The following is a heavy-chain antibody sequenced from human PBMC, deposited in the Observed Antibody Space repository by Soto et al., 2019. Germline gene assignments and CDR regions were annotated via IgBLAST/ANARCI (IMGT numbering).Heavy chain of an antibody. Sequence: GGSLRLSCAASGFTFSSYGMHWVRRAPGKGLEWVAVIWYDGSNKYYADSVKGRFTISRDNSKSTLYLQMNSLRAEDTAVYYCARDRDYSERRRKKNYYYGMDVWGQGTTVTASS. CDR3: ARDRDYSERRRKKNYYYGMDV. D-gene: IGHD1-1*01. J-gene: IGHJ6*02. V-gene: IGHV3-33*01. CDR1: GFTFSSYG. CDR2: IWYDGSNK.